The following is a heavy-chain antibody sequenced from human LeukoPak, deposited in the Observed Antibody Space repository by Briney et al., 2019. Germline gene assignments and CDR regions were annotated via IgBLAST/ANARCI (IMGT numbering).Heavy chain of an antibody. CDR3: ARDGFDY. V-gene: IGHV1-24*01. J-gene: IGHJ4*02. Sequence: ASVKVSCKVSGYTLTELSMHWVRQAPGKGLEWMGGFDPEDGETIYAQKFQGRVTMTRDTSISTAYMELSRLRSDDTAVYYCARDGFDYWGQGTLVTVSS. CDR1: GYTLTELS. CDR2: FDPEDGET.